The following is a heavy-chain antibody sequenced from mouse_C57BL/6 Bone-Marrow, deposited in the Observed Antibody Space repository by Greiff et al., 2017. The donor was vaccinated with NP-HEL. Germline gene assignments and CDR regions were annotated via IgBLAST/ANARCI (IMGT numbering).Heavy chain of an antibody. V-gene: IGHV2-2*01. CDR1: GFSLTSYG. J-gene: IGHJ3*01. D-gene: IGHD2-2*01. CDR3: ARKGGYGYDWFAY. CDR2: IWSGGST. Sequence: VQLQQSGPGLVQPSQSLSITCTVSGFSLTSYGVHWVRQSPGKGLEWLGVIWSGGSTDYNAAFISRLGISKDNSKSQVFFKMNSLQAEDTAIYYCARKGGYGYDWFAYWGQGTLVTVSA.